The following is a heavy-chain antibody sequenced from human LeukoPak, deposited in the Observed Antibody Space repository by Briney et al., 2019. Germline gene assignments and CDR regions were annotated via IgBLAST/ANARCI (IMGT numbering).Heavy chain of an antibody. V-gene: IGHV3-7*01. CDR2: INQDGSEK. D-gene: IGHD5-12*01. Sequence: PGGSLRLSCAASGFTFRSYWMSWVRQAPGKGLEWVANINQDGSEKYHMDSVKGRFTISRDNAKNSVYLQMNSLTAEDTAVYYCVRDGGTTGYDLLDYWSQGTLLTVSS. CDR1: GFTFRSYW. CDR3: VRDGGTTGYDLLDY. J-gene: IGHJ4*02.